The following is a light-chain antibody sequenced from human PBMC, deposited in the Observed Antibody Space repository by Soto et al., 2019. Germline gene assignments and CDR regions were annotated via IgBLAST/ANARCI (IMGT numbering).Light chain of an antibody. Sequence: QSVLTQPPSASGSPRQSVAISCTGTSSDVGGYNYVSWYQQHPGKAPELMIYEVNKRPSGVPDRFSGSKSGNTASLTVSGLQAEDEADYYCSSYAGSSNVFGTGTKVTVL. CDR3: SSYAGSSNV. CDR2: EVN. J-gene: IGLJ1*01. V-gene: IGLV2-8*01. CDR1: SSDVGGYNY.